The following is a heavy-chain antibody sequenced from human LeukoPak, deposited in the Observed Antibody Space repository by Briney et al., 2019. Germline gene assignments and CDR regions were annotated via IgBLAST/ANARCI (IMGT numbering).Heavy chain of an antibody. J-gene: IGHJ5*02. V-gene: IGHV5-51*01. CDR1: GDSFINYW. Sequence: GESLKISCKGSGDSFINYWIGWVRQMPGKGLEWMGIINLGDSDTKYSPSFQGQVTISLDKSISTAYLQWRSLKASDTTMYYCARRRYSGSPNWFDPWGQGTLVTVSS. CDR2: INLGDSDT. D-gene: IGHD1-26*01. CDR3: ARRRYSGSPNWFDP.